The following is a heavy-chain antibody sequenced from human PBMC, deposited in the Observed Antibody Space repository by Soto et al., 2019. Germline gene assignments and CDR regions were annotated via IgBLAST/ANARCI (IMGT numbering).Heavy chain of an antibody. CDR3: AKPPEGYYYYYLDV. CDR1: GFTFDDYA. Sequence: EVQLVESGGGLVQPGRSLRLSCAASGFTFDDYAMHWVGQAPGKGLEWVSGISWNSGSIGYADSVKGRFTIYRDNDKISLYLQMNSLIAEDTALYYCAKPPEGYYYYYLDVWGKGTTDNVSS. J-gene: IGHJ6*03. V-gene: IGHV3-9*01. CDR2: ISWNSGSI.